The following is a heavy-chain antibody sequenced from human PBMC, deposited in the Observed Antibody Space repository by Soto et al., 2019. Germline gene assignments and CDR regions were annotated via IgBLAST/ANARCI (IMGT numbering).Heavy chain of an antibody. CDR3: AREWGIAVAGTLKY. D-gene: IGHD6-19*01. Sequence: ASVKVSCKASGYTFTSYAMHWVRQAPGQRLEWMGWINAGNGNTKYSQKFQGRVTITRDTSASTAYMELSSLRSEDTAVYYCAREWGIAVAGTLKYWGQGTLVTVS. V-gene: IGHV1-3*01. CDR2: INAGNGNT. CDR1: GYTFTSYA. J-gene: IGHJ4*02.